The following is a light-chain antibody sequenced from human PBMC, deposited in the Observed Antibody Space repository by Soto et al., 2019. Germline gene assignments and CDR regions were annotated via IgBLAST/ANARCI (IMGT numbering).Light chain of an antibody. Sequence: ENVLTQTPGTLSLSPGERVTLSCRASQSVSSNYLAWYQQKPGQAPRLLIYGASVRATGIPDRFSGSGSGTDFTLTISRLEPEDFAVYYCQQYGSSPYTFGQGTNLEIK. V-gene: IGKV3-20*01. CDR3: QQYGSSPYT. CDR1: QSVSSNY. CDR2: GAS. J-gene: IGKJ2*01.